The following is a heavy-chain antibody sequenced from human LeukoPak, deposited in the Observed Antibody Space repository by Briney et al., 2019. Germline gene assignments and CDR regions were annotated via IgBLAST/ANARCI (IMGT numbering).Heavy chain of an antibody. CDR3: ARATSGSYSPDAFDI. CDR1: GGSISSGDYY. V-gene: IGHV4-30-4*08. Sequence: PSQTLSLTRTVSGGSISSGDYYWSWIRQPPGKGLEWIGYIYYSGSTYYNPSLKSRVTISVDTSKNQFSLKLSSVTAADTAVYYCARATSGSYSPDAFDIWGQGTMVTVSS. CDR2: IYYSGST. J-gene: IGHJ3*02. D-gene: IGHD1-26*01.